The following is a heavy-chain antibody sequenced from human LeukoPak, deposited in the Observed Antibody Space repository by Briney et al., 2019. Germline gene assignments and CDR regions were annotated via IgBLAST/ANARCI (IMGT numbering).Heavy chain of an antibody. CDR2: MYYSRST. J-gene: IGHJ6*03. Sequence: PSETLSLTCTVSGGSISSYYWSWIRQPPGKGLEWIGYMYYSRSTNYNPSLKSRVTISVDTSKNQFSLKLSSVTAADTAVYYCARAKGYDILTGSYYYYMDVWGRGTTVTVSS. V-gene: IGHV4-59*01. CDR3: ARAKGYDILTGSYYYYMDV. D-gene: IGHD3-9*01. CDR1: GGSISSYY.